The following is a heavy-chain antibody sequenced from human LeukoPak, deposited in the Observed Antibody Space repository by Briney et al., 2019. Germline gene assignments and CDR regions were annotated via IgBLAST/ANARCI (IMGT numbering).Heavy chain of an antibody. D-gene: IGHD3-10*01. CDR2: ITNDGRTT. V-gene: IGHV3-48*03. J-gene: IGHJ4*02. CDR3: VRKGSFDY. Sequence: GGSLRLSCAASAFTFSSYEMSWVRQAPGKGLDWTSYITNDGRTTYYANSVRGRFTISRDNAKNSLYLQMNSLRVEDTALYYCVRKGSFDYWGKGTLVSVSS. CDR1: AFTFSSYE.